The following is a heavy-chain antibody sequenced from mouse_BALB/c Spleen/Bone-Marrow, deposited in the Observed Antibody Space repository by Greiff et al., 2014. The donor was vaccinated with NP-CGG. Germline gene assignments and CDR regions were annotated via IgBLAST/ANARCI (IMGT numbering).Heavy chain of an antibody. CDR2: INPSNGRT. V-gene: IGHV1S81*02. CDR1: GYTFTSYW. Sequence: VHLVESGAELVKPGASVKLSCKASGYTFTSYWMHWVKQRPGQGLEWIGEINPSNGRTNYNEKFKSKATLTVDKSSSTAYMQLSSLTSEDSAVYYCARCYYGNYFDYWGQGTTLTVSS. J-gene: IGHJ2*01. CDR3: ARCYYGNYFDY. D-gene: IGHD2-1*01.